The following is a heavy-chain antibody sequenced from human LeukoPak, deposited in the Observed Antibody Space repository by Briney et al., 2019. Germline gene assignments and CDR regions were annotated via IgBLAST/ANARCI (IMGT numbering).Heavy chain of an antibody. V-gene: IGHV3-66*01. CDR3: AKDLRGPKDY. CDR2: INEDGST. D-gene: IGHD5-12*01. Sequence: GGSLRLSCVVSAFTVSNHQMTWVRQAAGKGLEWVSIINEDGSTHYADSVNGRFTISRDNAKNSLYLQMNSLRADDTAVYYCAKDLRGPKDYWGQGTLVTVSS. J-gene: IGHJ4*02. CDR1: AFTVSNHQ.